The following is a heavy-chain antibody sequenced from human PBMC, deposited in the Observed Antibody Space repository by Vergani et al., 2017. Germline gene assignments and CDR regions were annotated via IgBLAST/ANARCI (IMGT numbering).Heavy chain of an antibody. Sequence: QVQLQESGPGLVKPSQTLSLTCTVSGDSISSRNCYWGWIRQPPGMGLEWIGEVNHGGSTNYNPSLKSRVSISVDTSKNQFSLQLTSVTAADSALYFCASIARAPTRRNPPPDYWGQGILVTVSS. CDR3: ASIARAPTRRNPPPDY. CDR1: GDSISSRNCY. D-gene: IGHD3-16*02. V-gene: IGHV4-39*07. CDR2: VNHGGST. J-gene: IGHJ4*02.